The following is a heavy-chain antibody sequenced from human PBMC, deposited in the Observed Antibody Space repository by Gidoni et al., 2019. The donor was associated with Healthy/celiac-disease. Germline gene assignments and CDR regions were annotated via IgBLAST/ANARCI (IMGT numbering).Heavy chain of an antibody. V-gene: IGHV3-21*01. Sequence: EVQLGESGGGVVKPGGALRLSCAASGFTFISDSRNWVRQAPGKGLAGVPSISCRSRYISYAASVKARVTLSRDNAKNSLYLQMNSPRAEDTAVYYRARAAWGGMITFGGVIARPLDYWGQGTLVTVSS. CDR2: ISCRSRYI. D-gene: IGHD3-16*02. J-gene: IGHJ4*02. CDR1: GFTFISDS. CDR3: ARAAWGGMITFGGVIARPLDY.